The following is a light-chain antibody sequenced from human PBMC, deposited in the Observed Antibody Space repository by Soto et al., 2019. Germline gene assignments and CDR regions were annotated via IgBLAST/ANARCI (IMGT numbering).Light chain of an antibody. J-gene: IGKJ5*01. Sequence: DIQMTQSPSSLSASVGDRVTITCRASQTISSYLNWYQQKPVKAPELLIYDASDLEVGVPSRFSGSGSGTVFTLTISSLQPEDIATYYCQQFDDLTFTFGQGTRLEIK. CDR2: DAS. CDR1: QTISSY. CDR3: QQFDDLTFT. V-gene: IGKV1-33*01.